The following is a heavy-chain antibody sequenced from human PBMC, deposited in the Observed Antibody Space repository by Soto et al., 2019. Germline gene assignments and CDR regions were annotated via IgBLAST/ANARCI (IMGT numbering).Heavy chain of an antibody. CDR2: IYYSGST. D-gene: IGHD3-3*01. V-gene: IGHV4-59*01. CDR1: GGSISSYY. Sequence: PSETLSLTCTVSGGSISSYYWSWIRQPPGKGLEWIGYIYYSGSTNYNPSLKSRVTISVDTSKNQFSLKLSSVTAADTAVYCCARGGFWSGYEVSQYFDYWGQGTLVTVS. J-gene: IGHJ4*02. CDR3: ARGGFWSGYEVSQYFDY.